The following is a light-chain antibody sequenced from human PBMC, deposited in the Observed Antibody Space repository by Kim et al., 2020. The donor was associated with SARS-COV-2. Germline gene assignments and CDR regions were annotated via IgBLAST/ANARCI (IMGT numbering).Light chain of an antibody. Sequence: SAGERATLSCRASQSVSSSYLAWYQQKPGQAPRLLMYGASSRATCIPDRFSRSRSGTDFTLTISRLEPEDFAVYYCQQYGSSPWTFGQGTKVDIK. J-gene: IGKJ1*01. CDR1: QSVSSSY. CDR3: QQYGSSPWT. V-gene: IGKV3-20*01. CDR2: GAS.